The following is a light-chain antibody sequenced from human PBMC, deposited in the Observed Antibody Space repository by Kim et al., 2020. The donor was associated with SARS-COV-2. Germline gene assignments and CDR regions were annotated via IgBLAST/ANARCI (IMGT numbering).Light chain of an antibody. J-gene: IGKJ4*01. Sequence: EPASFSGRTGQSLVNSNGYTCREWYLQKPGQSPQLMIYLGAKLAYGVSDRLSASRSGTDLTLTISRVEAEEVGIYYCMQTLESEAFGGETEVDI. CDR2: LGA. V-gene: IGKV2-28*01. CDR1: QSLVNSNGYTC. CDR3: MQTLESEA.